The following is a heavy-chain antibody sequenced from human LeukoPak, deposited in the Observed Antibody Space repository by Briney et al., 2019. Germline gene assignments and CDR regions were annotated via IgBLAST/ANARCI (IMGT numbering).Heavy chain of an antibody. D-gene: IGHD3-10*01. CDR1: GGSFSGYY. CDR3: ARGAVLWFRPKLYYYYMDV. CDR2: INHSGST. V-gene: IGHV4-34*01. Sequence: SETLSLTCAVYGGSFSGYYWSWIRQPPGKGLEWIGEINHSGSTNYNPSLKSRVTISVDTSKNQFSLRLSSVTAADTAVYYCARGAVLWFRPKLYYYYMDVWGKGTTVTVSS. J-gene: IGHJ6*03.